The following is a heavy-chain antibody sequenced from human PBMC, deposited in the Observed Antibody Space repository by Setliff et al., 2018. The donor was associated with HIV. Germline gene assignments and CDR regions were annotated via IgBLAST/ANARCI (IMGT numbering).Heavy chain of an antibody. J-gene: IGHJ4*02. Sequence: GGSLRLSCAASGFTFSTYDMTWVRQAPGKGLEWVSLINYNGDRTGYADSVKGRFTISRDNAKNSLYLQMNSLRAEDTAFYYCARAPNFYFDPSGYFLPTDFDYWGQGTLVTVSS. CDR1: GFTFSTYD. V-gene: IGHV3-20*04. CDR3: ARAPNFYFDPSGYFLPTDFDY. D-gene: IGHD3-22*01. CDR2: INYNGDRT.